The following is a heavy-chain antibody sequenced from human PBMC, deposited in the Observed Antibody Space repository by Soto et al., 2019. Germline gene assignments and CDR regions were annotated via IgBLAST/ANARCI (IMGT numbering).Heavy chain of an antibody. CDR2: IYYSGST. V-gene: IGHV4-31*03. Sequence: QVQLQESGPGLVKPSQTLSLTCTVSGGSISSGGYYWSRIRQHPGKGLEWNGYIYYSGSTYYNPPLKSRVTISVDTSKNQFSLKLSSVTAADTAVYYCARVCGGDCHNAFDIWGQGTMVTVSS. CDR3: ARVCGGDCHNAFDI. D-gene: IGHD2-21*02. J-gene: IGHJ3*02. CDR1: GGSISSGGYY.